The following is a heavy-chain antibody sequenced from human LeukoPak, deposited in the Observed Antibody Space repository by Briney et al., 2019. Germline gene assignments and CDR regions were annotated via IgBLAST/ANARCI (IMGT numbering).Heavy chain of an antibody. D-gene: IGHD3-22*01. Sequence: ASVKVSCKSSGYTFTAYYMHWVRQAPGQGLEWMGWINPNTGGANYAQNLQGRVTMTRDTSISTAYMELSRLRYDDTAVYYCARGFDYYDSSGYNSDAFDIWGQGTMVTVSS. CDR2: INPNTGGA. CDR3: ARGFDYYDSSGYNSDAFDI. J-gene: IGHJ3*02. V-gene: IGHV1-2*02. CDR1: GYTFTAYY.